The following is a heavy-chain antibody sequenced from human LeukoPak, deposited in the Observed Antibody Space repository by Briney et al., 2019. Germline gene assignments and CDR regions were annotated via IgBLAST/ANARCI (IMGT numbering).Heavy chain of an antibody. CDR3: ARDKGYYDSRGYFDY. V-gene: IGHV4-31*03. J-gene: IGHJ4*02. D-gene: IGHD3-22*01. CDR1: GGSISSGGYC. CDR2: IYYSGST. Sequence: SQTLSLTCTVSGGSISSGGYCWSWIRQHPGKGLEWIGYIYYSGSTYYNPSLKSRVTISVDTSKNQFSLKLSSVTAADTAVYYCARDKGYYDSRGYFDYWGQGTLVTVSS.